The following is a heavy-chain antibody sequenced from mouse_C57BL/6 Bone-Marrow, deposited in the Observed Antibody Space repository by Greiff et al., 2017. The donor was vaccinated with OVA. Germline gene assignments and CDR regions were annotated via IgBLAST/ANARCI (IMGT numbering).Heavy chain of an antibody. J-gene: IGHJ4*01. Sequence: EVKLVESGGGLVQPGGSLKLSCAASGFTFSDYGMAWVRQAPRKGPEWVAFISNLAYSIYYADTVTGRFTISRENAKNTLYLEMSSLRSEDTAMYYCARQGVYYGSPMDYWGQGTSVTVSS. CDR1: GFTFSDYG. CDR2: ISNLAYSI. CDR3: ARQGVYYGSPMDY. V-gene: IGHV5-15*01. D-gene: IGHD1-1*01.